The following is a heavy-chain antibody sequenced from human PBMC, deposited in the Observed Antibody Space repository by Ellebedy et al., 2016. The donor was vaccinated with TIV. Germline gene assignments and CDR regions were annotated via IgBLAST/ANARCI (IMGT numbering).Heavy chain of an antibody. CDR3: ARGGTWPVIFDP. V-gene: IGHV4-4*02. CDR1: GGSISSSNW. CDR2: IYYSGST. Sequence: GSLRLSXAVSGGSISSSNWWSWVRQPPGKGLEWIGYIYYSGSTNYNPSLKSRVTISVDTSKNQFSLKLSSVTAADTAVYYCARGGTWPVIFDPWGQGTLVTVSS. D-gene: IGHD3-16*01. J-gene: IGHJ5*02.